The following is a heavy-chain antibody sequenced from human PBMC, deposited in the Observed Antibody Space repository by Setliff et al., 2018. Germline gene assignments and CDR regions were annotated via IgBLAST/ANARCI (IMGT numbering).Heavy chain of an antibody. D-gene: IGHD5-18*01. CDR2: IKQDGSEI. Sequence: GGSLRLSCAASGLTFSSYWMTWVRQAPGKGLEWLANIKQDGSEIYSVDSVKGRFSISRDNAKNSLYLQMNSLRADDTAVYYCAKPVWLTTWYYMDVWGKGTTVTVSS. V-gene: IGHV3-7*03. CDR1: GLTFSSYW. J-gene: IGHJ6*03. CDR3: AKPVWLTTWYYMDV.